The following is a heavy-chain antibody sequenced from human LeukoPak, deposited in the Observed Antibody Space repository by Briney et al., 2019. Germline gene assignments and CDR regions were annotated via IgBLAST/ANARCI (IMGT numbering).Heavy chain of an antibody. CDR2: ISGSGGST. Sequence: AGGSLRLSCAASGFTFSSYGMSWVRQAPGKGLEWVSAISGSGGSTYYAGSVKGRFTISRDNSKNTLYLQMNSLRAEDTAVYYCAKDRTTVTTSDYWGQGTLVTVSS. V-gene: IGHV3-23*01. CDR3: AKDRTTVTTSDY. CDR1: GFTFSSYG. D-gene: IGHD4-17*01. J-gene: IGHJ4*02.